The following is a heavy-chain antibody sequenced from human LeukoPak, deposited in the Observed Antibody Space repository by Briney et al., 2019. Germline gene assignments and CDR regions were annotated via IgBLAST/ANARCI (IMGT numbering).Heavy chain of an antibody. V-gene: IGHV3-30*02. D-gene: IGHD1-26*01. J-gene: IGHJ4*02. CDR2: IRYDGSNK. Sequence: PGGSLRLSCVASGFTFSSHGMHWVRQAPGKGLEWVAFIRYDGSNKYYADSVKGRFTISRDNSKNTLYLQMNSLRAEDTAVYYCAKDFIAMSEWEPPGDWGQGTLVTVSS. CDR1: GFTFSSHG. CDR3: AKDFIAMSEWEPPGD.